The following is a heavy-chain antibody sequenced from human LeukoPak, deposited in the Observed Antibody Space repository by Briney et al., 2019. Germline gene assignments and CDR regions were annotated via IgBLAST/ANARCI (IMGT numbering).Heavy chain of an antibody. CDR1: GFTFSSYW. CDR2: IKQDGSEK. D-gene: IGHD6-19*01. Sequence: GGSLRLSCAASGFTFSSYWMSWVRQAPGKGLEWVANIKQDGSEKYYVDSVKGRFTISRDNAKNSLYLQLNSLRADDTAVYYCARSPYTRGWYGVGYWGQGTLVTVSS. CDR3: ARSPYTRGWYGVGY. J-gene: IGHJ4*02. V-gene: IGHV3-7*01.